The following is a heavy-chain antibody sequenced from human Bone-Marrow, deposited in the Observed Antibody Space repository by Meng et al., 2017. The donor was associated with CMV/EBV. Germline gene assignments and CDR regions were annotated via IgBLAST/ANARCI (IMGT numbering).Heavy chain of an antibody. J-gene: IGHJ5*02. CDR3: AGSSDSSGYYPPNWLDP. CDR2: TYYRSKWYN. D-gene: IGHD3-22*01. V-gene: IGHV6-1*01. Sequence: SETLSLTCAISGGSVSSNSAAWNWIRQSPSRGLEWLGRTYYRSKWYNDYAGSVKSRITINPDTSKNQFSLQLNSVTPEDTAVYYCAGSSDSSGYYPPNWLDPWGQGTLVTVSS. CDR1: GGSVSSNSAA.